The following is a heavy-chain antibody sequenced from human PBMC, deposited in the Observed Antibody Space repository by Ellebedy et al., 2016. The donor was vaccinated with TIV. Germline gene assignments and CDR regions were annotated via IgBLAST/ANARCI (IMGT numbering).Heavy chain of an antibody. CDR3: VRGWDHGSGIFDS. V-gene: IGHV4-30-2*01. J-gene: IGHJ4*02. Sequence: MPSETLSLTCDVSGDSITRGAYSWTWIRQPPGKGLEWIGYIYQTGNTYHNPSLKSRVTISLNTSTNQFTLKLTSVTAADTAIYYCVRGWDHGSGIFDSWGQGTLVTVSS. CDR1: GDSITRGAYS. D-gene: IGHD3-10*01. CDR2: IYQTGNT.